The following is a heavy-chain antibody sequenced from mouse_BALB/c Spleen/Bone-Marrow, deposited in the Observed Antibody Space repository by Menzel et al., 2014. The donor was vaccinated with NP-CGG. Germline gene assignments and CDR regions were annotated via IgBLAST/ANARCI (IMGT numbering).Heavy chain of an antibody. V-gene: IGHV1-80*01. CDR3: ARSSPLRVDYAMDY. CDR1: GYAFSSYW. D-gene: IGHD1-1*01. CDR2: IYPGDGDT. Sequence: LQQSGAELVRPGSSVKISCKASGYAFSSYWMNWVKQRPGQGHEWIGQIYPGDGDTNYNGKFKGKATLTADKSSNTAYMQLSSLSSEDSAVYFSARSSPLRVDYAMDYWGQGTSVTVSS. J-gene: IGHJ4*01.